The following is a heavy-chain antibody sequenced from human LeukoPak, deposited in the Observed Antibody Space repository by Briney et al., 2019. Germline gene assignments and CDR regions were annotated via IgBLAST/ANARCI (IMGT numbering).Heavy chain of an antibody. CDR3: AKRGIVIRGVLIIGFHKEAYYFDY. Sequence: GGSLRLSCVVSGITLSNYAMSWVRQAPGKGLEWVSGISESGGSTKYADSVKGRFTISRDNSLNTVYLQINSLRAEDTAVYFCAKRGIVIRGVLIIGFHKEAYYFDYWGQGILVTVSS. CDR2: ISESGGST. D-gene: IGHD3-10*01. CDR1: GITLSNYA. J-gene: IGHJ4*02. V-gene: IGHV3-23*01.